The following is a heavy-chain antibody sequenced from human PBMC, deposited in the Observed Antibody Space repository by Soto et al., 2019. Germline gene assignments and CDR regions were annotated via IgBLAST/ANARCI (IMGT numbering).Heavy chain of an antibody. CDR1: GFTFSRFA. CDR2: ITGDGRNT. D-gene: IGHD3-16*01. J-gene: IGHJ6*02. CDR3: AKGRPSLGGTGRGAMDV. Sequence: GGSLRLSCAASGFTFSRFAMSWVRQAPGKGLEWVSGITGDGRNTYYANSMEGRFTVSRDNSKDTLYLQMNSLRADDTAVYYCAKGRPSLGGTGRGAMDVWGQGTTVTVSS. V-gene: IGHV3-23*01.